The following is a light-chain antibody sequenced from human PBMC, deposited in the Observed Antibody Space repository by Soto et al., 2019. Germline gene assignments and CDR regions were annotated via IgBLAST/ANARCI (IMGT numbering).Light chain of an antibody. Sequence: ETVMTQSPATLSVSPGERATVSCRASQSISSDLAWYQHKPGQAPRLLIYGASTTATGIPVRFSGSGSGTEFTLTISSLQSEDFAVYYCQQYNNWPRTFGQGTKLEIK. V-gene: IGKV3-15*01. J-gene: IGKJ2*01. CDR2: GAS. CDR1: QSISSD. CDR3: QQYNNWPRT.